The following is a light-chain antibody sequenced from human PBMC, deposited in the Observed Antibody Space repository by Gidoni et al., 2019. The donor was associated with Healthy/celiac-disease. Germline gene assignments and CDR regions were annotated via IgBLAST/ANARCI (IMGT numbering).Light chain of an antibody. CDR1: KLWDKY. V-gene: IGLV3-1*01. CDR3: QAWDSSTVV. CDR2: QDS. Sequence: SYELTQPPSVSVSPGQPARITCSGDKLWDKYACWYQQKPGQSPVLVIYQDSKRPSGTPERFSGSNAGNTATLTISGTQAMDEADYYCQAWDSSTVVFGGGTKLTVL. J-gene: IGLJ2*01.